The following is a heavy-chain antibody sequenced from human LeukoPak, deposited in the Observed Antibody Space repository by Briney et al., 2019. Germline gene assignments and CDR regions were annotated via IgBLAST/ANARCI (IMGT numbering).Heavy chain of an antibody. CDR1: GFTFSSYW. V-gene: IGHV3-74*01. CDR2: INSNGSST. CDR3: ARATNDFWSGYYSSSIDY. Sequence: GGSLRLSCAASGFTFSSYWMHWVRQAPGKGLVWVSRINSNGSSTSYADSVKGRFTISRDNAKNTLYLQMNSLRAEDTAVYYCARATNDFWSGYYSSSIDYWGQGTLVTVPS. J-gene: IGHJ4*02. D-gene: IGHD3-3*01.